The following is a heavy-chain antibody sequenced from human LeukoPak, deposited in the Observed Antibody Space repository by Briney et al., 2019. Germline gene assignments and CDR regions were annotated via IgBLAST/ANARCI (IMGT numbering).Heavy chain of an antibody. V-gene: IGHV1-18*01. CDR1: GYTFTSYG. CDR3: ARDRPVIVVVTAIRPGAFDI. CDR2: ISAYNGNT. J-gene: IGHJ3*02. Sequence: ASVKVSFKASGYTFTSYGISWVRQAPGQGLEWMGWISAYNGNTNYAQKLQGRVTMTTDTSTSTAYMELRSLRSDDTAVYYCARDRPVIVVVTAIRPGAFDIWGQGTMVTVSS. D-gene: IGHD2-21*02.